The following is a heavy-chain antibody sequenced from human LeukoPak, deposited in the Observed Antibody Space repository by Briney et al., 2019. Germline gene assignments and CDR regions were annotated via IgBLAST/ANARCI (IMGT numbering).Heavy chain of an antibody. CDR1: GFTFSAYW. CDR3: TRDLSPAHF. J-gene: IGHJ4*02. CDR2: VSGDGETT. V-gene: IGHV3-74*01. Sequence: GGSLRLSCAASGFTFSAYWMHWVRQAPGKGLVWVSRVSGDGETTVYADSVKGRFTISRDNARNTLYLQMSSLRVDDTAVYYCTRDLSPAHFWGQGTLVTVSS. D-gene: IGHD2/OR15-2a*01.